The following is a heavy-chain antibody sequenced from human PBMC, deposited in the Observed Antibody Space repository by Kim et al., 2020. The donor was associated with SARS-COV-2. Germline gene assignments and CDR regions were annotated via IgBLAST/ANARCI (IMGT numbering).Heavy chain of an antibody. J-gene: IGHJ5*02. CDR1: GYSFTSYW. V-gene: IGHV5-51*01. CDR3: AREVGMYGDYVSRRFDP. D-gene: IGHD4-17*01. Sequence: GESLQISCKGSGYSFTSYWIGWVRQMPGKGLEWMGIIYPGDSDTRYSPSFQGQVTISADKSISTAYLQWSSLKASDTAMYYCAREVGMYGDYVSRRFDPWGQGTLVTVSS. CDR2: IYPGDSDT.